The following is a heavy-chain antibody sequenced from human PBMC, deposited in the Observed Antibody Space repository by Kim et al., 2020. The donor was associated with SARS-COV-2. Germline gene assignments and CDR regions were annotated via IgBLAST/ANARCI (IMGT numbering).Heavy chain of an antibody. D-gene: IGHD4-17*01. Sequence: PVKGRFTISRDDSKNTLYLQMNSLKTEDTAVYYCTTDFSESVDYEDAFDIWGQGTMVTVSS. V-gene: IGHV3-15*01. CDR3: TTDFSESVDYEDAFDI. J-gene: IGHJ3*02.